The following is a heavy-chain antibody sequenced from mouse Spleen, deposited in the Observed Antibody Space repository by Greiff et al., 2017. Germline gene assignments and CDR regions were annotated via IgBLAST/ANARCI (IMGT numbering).Heavy chain of an antibody. CDR2: IWRGGST. CDR1: GFSLTSYG. CDR3: AKGRGYDYSWFAY. J-gene: IGHJ3*01. Sequence: QVQLKESGPGLVQPSQSLSITCTVSGFSLTSYGVHWVRQSPGKGLEWLGVIWRGGSTDYNAAFMSRLSITKDNSKSQVFFKMNSLQADDTAIYYCAKGRGYDYSWFAYWGQGTLVTVSA. V-gene: IGHV2-5*01. D-gene: IGHD2-4*01.